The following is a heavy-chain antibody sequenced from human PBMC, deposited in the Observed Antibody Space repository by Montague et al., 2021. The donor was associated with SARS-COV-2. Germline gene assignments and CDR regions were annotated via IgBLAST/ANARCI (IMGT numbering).Heavy chain of an antibody. CDR3: ARHKKRLWFGELLFDY. V-gene: IGHV4-59*08. J-gene: IGHJ4*02. CDR1: GGSISSYY. CDR2: IYYSGST. D-gene: IGHD3-10*01. Sequence: SETLSLTCTVSGGSISSYYWSWIRQPPGKGLEWIGYIYYSGSTNYNPSLKSRVTISVDTSKNQFSLKLSSVTAADTAVYYYARHKKRLWFGELLFDYWGQGTLVTVSS.